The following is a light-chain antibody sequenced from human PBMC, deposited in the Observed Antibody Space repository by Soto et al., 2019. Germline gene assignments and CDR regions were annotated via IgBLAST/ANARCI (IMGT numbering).Light chain of an antibody. CDR2: SAS. Sequence: EIVLTQSPGTLSLSPGERATLTCRASQSVSTWYLAWYQQKPGQAPRLLISSASNRATGIPDRFSGSGSGKDFTLTISMLEHEDCAVYFCQHCGDSHTFGQGTKLEIK. CDR1: QSVSTWY. CDR3: QHCGDSHT. V-gene: IGKV3-20*01. J-gene: IGKJ2*01.